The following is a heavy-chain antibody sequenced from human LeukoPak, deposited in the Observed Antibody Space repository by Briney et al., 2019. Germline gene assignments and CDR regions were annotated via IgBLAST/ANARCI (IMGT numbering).Heavy chain of an antibody. CDR3: ARRSFQRGYSYGYEPRELAFDRSYYYGIDV. D-gene: IGHD5-18*01. CDR1: GGTFSSYA. CDR2: IIPIFGTA. Sequence: GASVKVSCKASGGTFSSYAISWVRQAPGQGLEWMGGIIPIFGTANYAQKFQGRVTITADESTSTAYMELSSLRSEDTAVYYCARRSFQRGYSYGYEPRELAFDRSYYYGIDVWGQGTTVTVSS. J-gene: IGHJ6*02. V-gene: IGHV1-69*13.